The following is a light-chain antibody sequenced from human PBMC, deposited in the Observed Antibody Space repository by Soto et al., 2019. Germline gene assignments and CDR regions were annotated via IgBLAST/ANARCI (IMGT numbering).Light chain of an antibody. CDR2: DVS. J-gene: IGLJ1*01. Sequence: QSALTQPASVSGSPGQSITISCTGTSSDVGGYNYVSWYQQHPGKAPKLMIYDVSNRPSGVSNRFSGSKSGNTASLTISGLQAEDETDYSCSSYTSSSTRVFGTGTKVT. CDR1: SSDVGGYNY. CDR3: SSYTSSSTRV. V-gene: IGLV2-14*01.